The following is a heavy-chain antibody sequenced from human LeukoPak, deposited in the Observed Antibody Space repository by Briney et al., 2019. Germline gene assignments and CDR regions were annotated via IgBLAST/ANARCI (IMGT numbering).Heavy chain of an antibody. V-gene: IGHV3-33*01. CDR1: GFTFSSYG. CDR3: ARDGGPYDSSGYLNY. Sequence: GRSLRLSCAASGFTFSSYGMHWVRQAPGKGLEWVAVIWYDGSNKYYADSVKGRFTISRDNSKNTLYLQMNSLRAEDTAVYYCARDGGPYDSSGYLNYWGQGTLVTVSS. CDR2: IWYDGSNK. D-gene: IGHD3-22*01. J-gene: IGHJ4*02.